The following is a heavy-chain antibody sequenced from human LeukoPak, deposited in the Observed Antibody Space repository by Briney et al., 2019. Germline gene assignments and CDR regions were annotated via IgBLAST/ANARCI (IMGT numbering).Heavy chain of an antibody. CDR2: ISSSGSTI. Sequence: QPGGSLRLSCAASGFTFSSYEMNWVRQAPGKGLEWVSYISSSGSTIYYADSVKGRFTISRDNAKNSLYLQMNSLRAEDTAVYYCARDRGYDSSGYYRDYFDYWGQGTPVTVSS. CDR3: ARDRGYDSSGYYRDYFDY. J-gene: IGHJ4*02. V-gene: IGHV3-48*03. CDR1: GFTFSSYE. D-gene: IGHD3-22*01.